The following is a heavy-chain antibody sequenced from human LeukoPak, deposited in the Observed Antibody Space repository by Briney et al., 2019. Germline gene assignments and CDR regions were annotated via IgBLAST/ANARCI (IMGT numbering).Heavy chain of an antibody. CDR1: GFRFSDYY. V-gene: IGHV3-11*01. J-gene: IGHJ4*02. CDR3: ASLYDSTGFCFDY. Sequence: GGSLRLSCVVSGFRFSDYYMSWIRQTPGKGRELISYISGPGDAIYYTDSVKGRFTISRDNAKNSLYLQLDNLSAEDTAFYYCASLYDSTGFCFDYWGQGALVTVS. CDR2: ISGPGDAI. D-gene: IGHD3-22*01.